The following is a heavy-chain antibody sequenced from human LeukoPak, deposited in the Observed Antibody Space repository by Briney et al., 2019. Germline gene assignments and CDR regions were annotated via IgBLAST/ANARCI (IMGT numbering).Heavy chain of an antibody. CDR2: IYHSVST. Sequence: SETLSLTCAVSGYSISSGYYWGWIRQPPGKGLEWIGGIYHSVSTYYNPSLKSRVTISVDTIKNQFSLKLRSVTAPETAVYYYARHVRWLQLTLYFDIWGRGTLVTVSS. CDR3: ARHVRWLQLTLYFDI. D-gene: IGHD5-24*01. V-gene: IGHV4-38-2*01. CDR1: GYSISSGYY. J-gene: IGHJ2*01.